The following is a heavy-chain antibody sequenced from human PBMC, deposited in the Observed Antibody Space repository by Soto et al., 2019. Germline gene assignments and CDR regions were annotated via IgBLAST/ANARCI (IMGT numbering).Heavy chain of an antibody. J-gene: IGHJ6*02. CDR2: IYWDDGK. CDR1: GFSLSTSGVG. Sequence: QITLKESGPTLVKPTQTLTLTCTFSGFSLSTSGVGVGWIRQPPGKALEWLALIYWDDGKRYSPSLKSRLTIAKDTSKTQVLLTMTNMDPADTATYYWAHARHPYHYYGMGVWGQGTTVTVSS. V-gene: IGHV2-5*02. CDR3: AHARHPYHYYGMGV.